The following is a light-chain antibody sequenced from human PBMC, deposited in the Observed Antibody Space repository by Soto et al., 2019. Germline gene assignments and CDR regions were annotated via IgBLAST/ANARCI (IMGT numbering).Light chain of an antibody. CDR2: VNSDGSH. Sequence: QPVLTQSPSASASLGASVKFTCTLSRGHSTYAIAWHQQQPEKGPRYVMRVNSDGSHSRGDGIPDRFSGSSSGAERYLTISSLQSEDEADYYCQTWGTGSVTFGAGTKVTVL. J-gene: IGLJ2*01. CDR3: QTWGTGSVT. CDR1: RGHSTYA. V-gene: IGLV4-69*01.